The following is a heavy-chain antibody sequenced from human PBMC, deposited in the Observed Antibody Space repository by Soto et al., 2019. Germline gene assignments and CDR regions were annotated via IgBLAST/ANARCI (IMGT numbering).Heavy chain of an antibody. CDR1: GGSFSGYY. Sequence: PSETLSLTCAVYGGSFSGYYWSWIRQPPGKGLEWIGEINHSGSTNYNPSLKSRVTISVDTSKNQFSLKLSSVTAADTAVYYCARGRTQPPGYCSGGSCFFDYWGQGTLVTVSS. D-gene: IGHD2-15*01. CDR3: ARGRTQPPGYCSGGSCFFDY. CDR2: INHSGST. J-gene: IGHJ4*02. V-gene: IGHV4-34*01.